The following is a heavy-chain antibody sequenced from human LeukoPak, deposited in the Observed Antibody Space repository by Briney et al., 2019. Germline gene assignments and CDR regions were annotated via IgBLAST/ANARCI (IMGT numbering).Heavy chain of an antibody. CDR2: ISGSGGST. Sequence: GGSLRLSCAASGFTFSSYSMSWVRQAPGEGLEWVSAISGSGGSTYYADSVKGRFTISRDNSKNTLYLQMNSLRAEDTAVYYCAKHQSDYWEFDYWGQGTLVTVSS. CDR1: GFTFSSYS. J-gene: IGHJ4*02. D-gene: IGHD5-12*01. CDR3: AKHQSDYWEFDY. V-gene: IGHV3-23*01.